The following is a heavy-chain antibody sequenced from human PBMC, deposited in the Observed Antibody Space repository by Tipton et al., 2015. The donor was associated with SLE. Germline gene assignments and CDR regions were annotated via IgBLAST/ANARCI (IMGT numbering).Heavy chain of an antibody. CDR1: GDSVSDYY. J-gene: IGHJ4*02. CDR2: ISYSGYT. V-gene: IGHV4-59*02. Sequence: TLSLTCTVSGDSVSDYYWNWIRQPPGKGLEWIGYISYSGYTSYNLSLKSRVTISIDTSKNQFSLKLSSLTAADTAVYYCARERYCSGASCYAPDYWGQGTLVTVSS. CDR3: ARERYCSGASCYAPDY. D-gene: IGHD2-2*01.